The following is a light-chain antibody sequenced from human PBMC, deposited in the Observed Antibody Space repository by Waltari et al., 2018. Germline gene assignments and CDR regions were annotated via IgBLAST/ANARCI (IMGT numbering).Light chain of an antibody. Sequence: EIVLTQSPVTLSLSPGEIATLSCRPSQSISSYLAWYQQKPGQAPRLLIYDASNRATGIPARFSGSGSGTDFTLTISSLEPEDFAVYYCQQRSNWPLTFGGGTKVEIK. CDR3: QQRSNWPLT. CDR2: DAS. CDR1: QSISSY. J-gene: IGKJ4*01. V-gene: IGKV3-11*01.